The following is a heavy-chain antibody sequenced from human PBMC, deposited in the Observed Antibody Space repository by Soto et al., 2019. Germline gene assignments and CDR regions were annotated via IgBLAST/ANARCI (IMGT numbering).Heavy chain of an antibody. V-gene: IGHV4-59*08. CDR2: IYYSGST. J-gene: IGHJ5*02. D-gene: IGHD4-17*01. CDR1: GCSLSNYY. Sequence: PSETLSLTCTVSGCSLSNYYWNWIRQPPGKALEWIAYIYYSGSTNYNPSLKSRVTISVDTSKNQFTLKLSSVTAADTAMYYGARSPYGDRQYNWFDPWGQGTLVTVSS. CDR3: ARSPYGDRQYNWFDP.